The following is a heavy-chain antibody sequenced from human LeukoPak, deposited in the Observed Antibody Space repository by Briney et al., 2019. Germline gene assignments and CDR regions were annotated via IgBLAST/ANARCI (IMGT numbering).Heavy chain of an antibody. CDR2: IKQDGREK. J-gene: IGHJ4*02. V-gene: IGHV3-7*01. Sequence: TGGSLRLSGAASGFTVISYWMSWGRQAPGKGLGWVASIKQDGREKNYLDSVECRFTISRDNAKTSLDRQMTSLTAEDTAAYYCAGGRTWITDSWGQGTLVTVSS. D-gene: IGHD2-2*03. CDR3: AGGRTWITDS. CDR1: GFTVISYW.